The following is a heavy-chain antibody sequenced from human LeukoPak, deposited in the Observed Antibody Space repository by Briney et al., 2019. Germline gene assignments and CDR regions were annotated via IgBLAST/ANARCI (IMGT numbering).Heavy chain of an antibody. Sequence: SETLSLTCAVSGGSISSSNWWSWVRQPPGKGLEWIGEIYHSGSTNYNPSLKSRVTISVDTSKNQFSLKLSSVTAADTAVYYCARDDSNYVPFDPWGQGTLVTVSS. D-gene: IGHD4-11*01. CDR3: ARDDSNYVPFDP. J-gene: IGHJ5*02. V-gene: IGHV4-4*02. CDR2: IYHSGST. CDR1: GGSISSSNW.